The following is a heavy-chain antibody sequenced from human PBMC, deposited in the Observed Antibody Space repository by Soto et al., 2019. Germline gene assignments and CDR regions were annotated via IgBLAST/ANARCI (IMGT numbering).Heavy chain of an antibody. Sequence: ASVKVSCKTSGYTFNTYGINWVRQAPGQGLELMGWISAYDGKTTYAEKFQGRVTMTTDTSTSTAYMELRSLRSDDTAIYYCARDPHEFWTSYWFDPWGQGTPVTVSS. D-gene: IGHD3-3*01. V-gene: IGHV1-18*01. CDR1: GYTFNTYG. J-gene: IGHJ5*02. CDR2: ISAYDGKT. CDR3: ARDPHEFWTSYWFDP.